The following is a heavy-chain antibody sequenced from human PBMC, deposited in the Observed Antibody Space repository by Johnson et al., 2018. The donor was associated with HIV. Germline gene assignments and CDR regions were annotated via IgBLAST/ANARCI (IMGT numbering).Heavy chain of an antibody. D-gene: IGHD7-27*01. J-gene: IGHJ3*02. V-gene: IGHV3-66*01. CDR3: ARGRDSTGDGGAFDI. CDR2: IYSGDTT. CDR1: GFTVSTNY. Sequence: VQLVESGGGLVQPGGSLRLSCAASGFTVSTNYMSWIRQAPGKGLEWVSVIYSGDTTYYAGSVKGRFSISRDNSKNTLYLQMNSLRAEDTAVYYCARGRDSTGDGGAFDIWGQGTMVTVSS.